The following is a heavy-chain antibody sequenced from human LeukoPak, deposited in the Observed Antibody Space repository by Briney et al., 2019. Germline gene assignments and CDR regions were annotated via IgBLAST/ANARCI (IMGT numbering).Heavy chain of an antibody. D-gene: IGHD3-22*01. Sequence: SETLSLTCAVYGGSFSGYYWSWIRQPPGKGLEWVGEINHSGSANYNPSLKSRVTISVDTSKNQFSLKLSSVTAADTAVYYCARGGGYSGYYFDYWGQGTLVTVSS. CDR2: INHSGSA. J-gene: IGHJ4*02. CDR3: ARGGGYSGYYFDY. CDR1: GGSFSGYY. V-gene: IGHV4-34*01.